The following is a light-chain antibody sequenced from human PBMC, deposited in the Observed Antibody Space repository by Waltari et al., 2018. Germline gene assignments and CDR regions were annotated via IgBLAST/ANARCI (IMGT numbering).Light chain of an antibody. J-gene: IGLJ2*01. CDR1: SSDVGSYNL. V-gene: IGLV2-23*01. CDR2: EGS. CDR3: CSYAGSSTVV. Sequence: QSALTQPAAVSGSPGQSITISCTGTSSDVGSYNLVSWYQQHPGKAPKRIMYEGSKRPSWVSNRVSGSKSGNPASLTISGLQAEDEADYYCCSYAGSSTVVFGGGTKLTVL.